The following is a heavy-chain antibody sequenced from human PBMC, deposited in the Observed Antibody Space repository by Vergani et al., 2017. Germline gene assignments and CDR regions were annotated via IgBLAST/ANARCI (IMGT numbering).Heavy chain of an antibody. J-gene: IGHJ3*02. CDR3: ARAGYDYVWGSRSLDAFDI. CDR1: GFSLSNARMG. CDR2: IFSNDEK. D-gene: IGHD3-16*01. Sequence: QVTLQESGPVLVKPTETLTLTCTVSGFSLSNARMGVSWIRQPPGKALEWLAHIFSNDEKSYSTSLKSRLTISKDTSKSQVVLTMTNMDPVDTATYYCARAGYDYVWGSRSLDAFDIWGQGTMVTVSS. V-gene: IGHV2-26*01.